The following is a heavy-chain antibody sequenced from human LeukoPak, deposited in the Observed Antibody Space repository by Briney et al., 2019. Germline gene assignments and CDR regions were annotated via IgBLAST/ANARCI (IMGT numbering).Heavy chain of an antibody. CDR1: GASISSYY. D-gene: IGHD2-2*02. J-gene: IGHJ4*02. V-gene: IGHV4-59*01. Sequence: SETLSLTCTVSGASISSYYWSWIRQPPGKGLEWIGYIYYSGSTNYNPSLKSRVTISVDASKNQCSLKLSSVTAADTAVYYCARGRPNTSVLDYWGQGNLVSVSS. CDR3: ARGRPNTSVLDY. CDR2: IYYSGST.